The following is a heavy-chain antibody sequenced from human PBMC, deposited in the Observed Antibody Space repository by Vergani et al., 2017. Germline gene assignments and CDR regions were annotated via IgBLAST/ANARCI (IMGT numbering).Heavy chain of an antibody. Sequence: EVQLLESGGGLVQPGGSLRLSCEASGFSFPGYAMSWVRQAPGKGLEWVSSVSGSSATPYYADSVKGQFIISRDNSKNTLHLQMNSLRADDTAVYYCTKGSRGYTGYFFDCWGQGTLASVSS. CDR1: GFSFPGYA. CDR3: TKGSRGYTGYFFDC. D-gene: IGHD5-12*01. J-gene: IGHJ4*02. V-gene: IGHV3-23*01. CDR2: VSGSSATP.